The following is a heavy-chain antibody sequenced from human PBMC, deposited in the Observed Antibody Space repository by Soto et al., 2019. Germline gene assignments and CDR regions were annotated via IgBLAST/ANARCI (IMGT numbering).Heavy chain of an antibody. D-gene: IGHD6-13*01. CDR1: GFTFSSDW. CDR2: IRKDGSKT. J-gene: IGHJ3*02. V-gene: IGHV3-7*05. CDR3: ARDVSPGTISLYFEAFDI. Sequence: EVRLVESGGGLVQPGGSLRLSCEASGFTFSSDWMTWVRQAPGKGLEWVANIRKDGSKTSYLDSVRGRFTISRDNAQSSLYLQMDSLRAEDTALYYCARDVSPGTISLYFEAFDIWGQGTMVTVSS.